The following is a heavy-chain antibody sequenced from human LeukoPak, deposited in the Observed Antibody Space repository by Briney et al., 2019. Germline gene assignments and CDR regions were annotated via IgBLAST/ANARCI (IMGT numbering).Heavy chain of an antibody. V-gene: IGHV4-59*01. CDR1: GGSISSYY. Sequence: SETLSLTCTVSGGSISSYYWSWIRQPPGKGLEWIGYIYYSGSTNYNPSLKSRVTISVDTSKNQFSLKLSSVTAADTAVYCCARAYYYDSSGYSYWYFDLWGRGTLVTVSS. CDR2: IYYSGST. J-gene: IGHJ2*01. CDR3: ARAYYYDSSGYSYWYFDL. D-gene: IGHD3-22*01.